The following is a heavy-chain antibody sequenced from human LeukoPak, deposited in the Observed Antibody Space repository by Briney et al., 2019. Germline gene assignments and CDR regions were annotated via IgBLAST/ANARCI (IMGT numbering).Heavy chain of an antibody. CDR1: GYTFTGYY. J-gene: IGHJ4*02. Sequence: ASVKVSCKASGYTFTGYYMHWVRQAPGQGLAWMGRINHNNGGTNYAQKLQGRVTLTRDTSISTAYMDLSRLRSDDTAVYYCASRKYFDWLLFDCWRQGTLVTDCS. CDR2: INHNNGGT. CDR3: ASRKYFDWLLFDC. D-gene: IGHD3-9*01. V-gene: IGHV1-2*06.